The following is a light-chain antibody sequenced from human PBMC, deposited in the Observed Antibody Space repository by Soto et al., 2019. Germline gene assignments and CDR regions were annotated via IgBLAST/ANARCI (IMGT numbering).Light chain of an antibody. Sequence: QSVLTQPPSVSASPGQRVSISFSGGSSNIGKNSVSWYQQLPATAPKLLIFDDNQRPSGIPDRFSGSKSGTSATLDITGLQPADEADYYCVTWDLSLSAGVLLGGGTKLTVL. CDR3: VTWDLSLSAGVL. CDR1: SSNIGKNS. J-gene: IGLJ2*01. V-gene: IGLV1-51*01. CDR2: DDN.